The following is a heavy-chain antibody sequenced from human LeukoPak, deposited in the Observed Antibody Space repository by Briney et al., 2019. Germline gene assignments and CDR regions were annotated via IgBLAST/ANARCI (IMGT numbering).Heavy chain of an antibody. CDR2: ISSDGSNK. CDR3: AKDPELLWFGESFFDY. J-gene: IGHJ4*02. CDR1: GFIFSNHG. V-gene: IGHV3-30*18. Sequence: GGSLRLSCAASGFIFSNHGMHWVRQAPGKGLEWVAVISSDGSNKYYADSVKGRFTISRDNSKNTLYLQMNSLRAEDTAVYYCAKDPELLWFGESFFDYWGRGTLVTVSS. D-gene: IGHD3-10*01.